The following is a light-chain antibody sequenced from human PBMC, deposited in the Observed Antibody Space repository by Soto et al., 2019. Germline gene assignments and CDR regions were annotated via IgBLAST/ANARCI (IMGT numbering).Light chain of an antibody. CDR1: QSVGSN. Sequence: EIVMTQSPATLSVSPGESATLSCRASQSVGSNLAWYQHKPGQAPRLLISGASTRATGIPARFSGSGSGTEFTLNISSLQSEDFALYFCQQYHIWPLYTFGQGTKLEIK. V-gene: IGKV3-15*01. CDR2: GAS. CDR3: QQYHIWPLYT. J-gene: IGKJ2*01.